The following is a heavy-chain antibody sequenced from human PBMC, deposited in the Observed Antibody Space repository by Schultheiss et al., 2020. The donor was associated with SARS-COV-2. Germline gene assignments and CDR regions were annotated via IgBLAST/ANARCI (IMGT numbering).Heavy chain of an antibody. V-gene: IGHV4-39*07. D-gene: IGHD5-12*01. J-gene: IGHJ6*02. CDR1: GGSISSYY. CDR2: IYYSGST. Sequence: SETLSLTCTVSGGSISSYYWGWIRQPPGKGLEWIGSIYYSGSTYYNPSLKSRVTISVDTSKNQFSLKLSSVTAADTAVYYCARDGYATYYYGMDVWGQGTTVTVSS. CDR3: ARDGYATYYYGMDV.